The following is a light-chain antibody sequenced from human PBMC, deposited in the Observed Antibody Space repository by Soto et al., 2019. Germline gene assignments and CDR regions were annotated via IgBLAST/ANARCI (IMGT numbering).Light chain of an antibody. CDR3: AAWDDSLGGPV. CDR1: SSNIGKNP. CDR2: SDN. J-gene: IGLJ2*01. Sequence: QSVLTQPPSASGTPGLRVIISCSGSSSNIGKNPVNWYQHLPGTAPTLLIYSDNQRPSGVPDRFSGSKSGTSASVAISGLQSEDEADYYCAAWDDSLGGPVFGGGTKLTVL. V-gene: IGLV1-44*01.